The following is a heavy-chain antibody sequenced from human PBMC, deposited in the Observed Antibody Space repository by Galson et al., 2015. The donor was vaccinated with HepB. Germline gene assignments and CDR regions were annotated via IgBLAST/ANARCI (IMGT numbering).Heavy chain of an antibody. J-gene: IGHJ4*02. CDR3: ARDYSSSWYGYYFDY. D-gene: IGHD6-13*01. Sequence: SLRLSCAASGFTFSSYWMSWVRQAPGKGLEWVANIKQDGSEKYYVDSVKGRFTISRDNAENSLYLQMNSLRAEDTAVYYCARDYSSSWYGYYFDYWGQGTLVTVSS. CDR1: GFTFSSYW. CDR2: IKQDGSEK. V-gene: IGHV3-7*03.